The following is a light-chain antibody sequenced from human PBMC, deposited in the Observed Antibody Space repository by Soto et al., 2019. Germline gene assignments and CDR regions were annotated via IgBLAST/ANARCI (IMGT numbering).Light chain of an antibody. J-gene: IGLJ2*01. CDR3: SSYTTSSTVV. CDR2: DVS. Sequence: QSALTQPASVSGSPGQSITISCTGTSSDVGAYNYVSWYQQHPGNAPKLIIYDVSDRPSGVSNRFSASKSGNTASLTISGLQAEDEADYYCSSYTTSSTVVFGGGTKLTVL. CDR1: SSDVGAYNY. V-gene: IGLV2-14*01.